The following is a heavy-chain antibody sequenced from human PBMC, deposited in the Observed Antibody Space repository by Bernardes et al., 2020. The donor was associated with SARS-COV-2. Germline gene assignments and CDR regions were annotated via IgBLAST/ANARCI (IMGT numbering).Heavy chain of an antibody. CDR2: ISGYNGKT. D-gene: IGHD6-19*01. V-gene: IGHV1-18*04. CDR1: CYTFSSYG. CDR3: ARGGKGSGWYHIDY. Sequence: ASVQVSCKAACYTFSSYGISWVRQAPGQGLEWMGWISGYNGKTDYAQKFQDRVTMTTDKSTYTTYMELRSLRSDDTAVYYCARGGKGSGWYHIDYWSQGTLVNVSS. J-gene: IGHJ4*02.